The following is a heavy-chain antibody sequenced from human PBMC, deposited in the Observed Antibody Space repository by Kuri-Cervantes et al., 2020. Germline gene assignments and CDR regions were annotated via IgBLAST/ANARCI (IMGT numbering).Heavy chain of an antibody. D-gene: IGHD1-26*01. J-gene: IGHJ4*02. CDR1: GFSFRNYG. Sequence: GESLKISCAASGFSFRNYGIHWVRQAPGKGLEWVAVISYDGSNKYHADSVKGRFTISRDNSKNTLYLQMNSLRAEDTAVYYCARDPPLVGGFDYWGQGTLVTVSS. CDR3: ARDPPLVGGFDY. CDR2: ISYDGSNK. V-gene: IGHV3-30*03.